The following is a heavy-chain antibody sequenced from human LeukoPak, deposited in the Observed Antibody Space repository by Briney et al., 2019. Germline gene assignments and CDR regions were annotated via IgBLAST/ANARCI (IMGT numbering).Heavy chain of an antibody. CDR1: GFTFSSYG. CDR3: AKDTSSSGYPEYFQH. Sequence: PGGSLRLSCAASGFTFSSYGMHWVRQAPGKGLEWVAFIRYDGSNKYYADSVKGRFTISRDNSKNTLYLQMNSLRAEDTAVYYCAKDTSSSGYPEYFQHWGQGTLVTVSS. D-gene: IGHD3-22*01. CDR2: IRYDGSNK. J-gene: IGHJ1*01. V-gene: IGHV3-30*02.